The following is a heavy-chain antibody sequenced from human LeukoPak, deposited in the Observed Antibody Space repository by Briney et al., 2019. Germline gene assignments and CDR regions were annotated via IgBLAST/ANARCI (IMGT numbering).Heavy chain of an antibody. CDR1: GGSISSYY. V-gene: IGHV4-4*07. CDR2: IYSTGST. J-gene: IGHJ4*02. Sequence: KSSETLSLTCTVSGGSISSYYWSWIRQPAGKGLEWIGRIYSTGSTNYNPSLKSRVTMSVDTSKNQFSLRLRSVTAADTDVYYCARQIASAGTAGFDFWGQGALVTVSS. CDR3: ARQIASAGTAGFDF. D-gene: IGHD6-13*01.